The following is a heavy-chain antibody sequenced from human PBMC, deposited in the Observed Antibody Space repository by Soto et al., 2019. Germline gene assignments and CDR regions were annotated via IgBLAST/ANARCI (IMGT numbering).Heavy chain of an antibody. D-gene: IGHD2-2*01. V-gene: IGHV3-33*01. CDR3: ARDYTSTPYGFDS. CDR1: GFTFSTYG. CDR2: IWYDGSNE. Sequence: QVQLVETGGVVVQPGRSLRLSCAASGFTFSTYGMHWVRQAPGKGLEWVAVIWYDGSNEYYADSVKGRFTISRDNSKNTLYLQMNSLRAEDTAVYYCARDYTSTPYGFDSWGQGTLVTVSS. J-gene: IGHJ4*02.